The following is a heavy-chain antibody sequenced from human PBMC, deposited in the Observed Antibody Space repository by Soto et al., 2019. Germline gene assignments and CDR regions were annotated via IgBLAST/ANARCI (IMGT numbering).Heavy chain of an antibody. V-gene: IGHV4-31*03. CDR1: GGSISSLGYY. CDR2: IYYSGST. CDR3: ARVSDTYYYFGMDV. Sequence: PSETLSLTCTVSGGSISSLGYYWRWIRQHPGKGLEWIGYIYYSGSTYYNPSLKSRVTISVDTSKNQFSLKLNSVTAADTAMYYCARVSDTYYYFGMDVWGQVTTVTVSS. J-gene: IGHJ6*02.